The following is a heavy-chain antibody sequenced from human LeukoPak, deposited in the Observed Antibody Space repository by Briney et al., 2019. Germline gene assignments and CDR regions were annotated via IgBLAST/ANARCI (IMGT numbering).Heavy chain of an antibody. J-gene: IGHJ3*02. CDR1: GGSFSGYY. CDR2: INHSGST. V-gene: IGHV4-34*01. D-gene: IGHD3-22*01. CDR3: AEGYYDSSGDAFDI. Sequence: PSETLSLTCSVYGGSFSGYYWSRIPQPPGKGREWFGEINHSGSTNYIPSLKSRVTISVDTSKNQFSLKLSSVTAADTAVYYCAEGYYDSSGDAFDIWGQGTMVTVSS.